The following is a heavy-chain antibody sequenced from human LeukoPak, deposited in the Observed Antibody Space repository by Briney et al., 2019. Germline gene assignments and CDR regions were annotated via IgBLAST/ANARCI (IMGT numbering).Heavy chain of an antibody. D-gene: IGHD5-18*01. CDR1: GFTFSGYW. CDR3: ARDKGEYSYGFEFDY. J-gene: IGHJ4*02. V-gene: IGHV3-7*05. CDR2: IKQDGSEK. Sequence: GGSLRVSCAASGFTFSGYWMNWVRQAPGKGLEWVANIKQDGSEKYYVDSVKGRFTISRDNAKKSLFLQMNSLRAEDTAVYYCARDKGEYSYGFEFDYWGQGTLVTVSS.